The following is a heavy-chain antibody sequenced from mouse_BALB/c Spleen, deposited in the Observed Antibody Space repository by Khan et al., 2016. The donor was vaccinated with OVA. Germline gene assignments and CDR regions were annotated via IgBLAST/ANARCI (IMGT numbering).Heavy chain of an antibody. V-gene: IGHV2-2*03. CDR1: GFSLNYYG. Sequence: QVQLKQSGPGLVQPSQSLSITCTVSGFSLNYYGVHWVRQSPGKGLEWLGVIWSGGSTDYNAPFISSLSISKDNSKSQFFFKMNSLQSNDTAIYDCARNYEYDEGLAYWGQGTLVTVSA. D-gene: IGHD2-4*01. J-gene: IGHJ3*01. CDR2: IWSGGST. CDR3: ARNYEYDEGLAY.